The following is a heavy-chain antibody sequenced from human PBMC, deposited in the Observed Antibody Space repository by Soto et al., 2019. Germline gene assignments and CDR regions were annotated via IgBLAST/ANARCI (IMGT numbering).Heavy chain of an antibody. J-gene: IGHJ4*02. CDR2: INNDGSIT. CDR1: GFTFSTYW. Sequence: GGSLRLSCAASGFTFSTYWMHWVRQAPGKGLVWVSDINNDGSITRYADSVKGRFTISRDNAKNTVYLQMYSLRAEDTAVYYCATALIAGRNFWGQGTLVTVSS. V-gene: IGHV3-74*01. D-gene: IGHD3-10*01. CDR3: ATALIAGRNF.